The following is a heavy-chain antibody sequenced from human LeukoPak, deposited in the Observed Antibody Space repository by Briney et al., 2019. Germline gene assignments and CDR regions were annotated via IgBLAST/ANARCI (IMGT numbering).Heavy chain of an antibody. Sequence: PGRSLRLSCAASGFTFDDYAMHWVRQAPGKGLEWVSGISWNSGSIGYADSVKGRFTISRDNAKNSLYPQMNSLRAEDTALYYCAKGSYFDYWGQGTLVTVSS. J-gene: IGHJ4*02. V-gene: IGHV3-9*01. CDR1: GFTFDDYA. CDR2: ISWNSGSI. CDR3: AKGSYFDY.